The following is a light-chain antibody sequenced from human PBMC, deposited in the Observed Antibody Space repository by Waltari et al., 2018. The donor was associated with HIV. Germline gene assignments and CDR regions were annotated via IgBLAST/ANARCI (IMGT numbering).Light chain of an antibody. V-gene: IGKV4-1*01. CDR3: QQHYTSPYT. Sequence: DIVMTQSPESLAVSLGERGTNNCKSRQSVLNSSSNKNSFAWYQQKSGQPPKLLIYWASTRESGVPERFSGSVSGTDFTLTISSLQAADVSVYYCQQHYTSPYTFGQGTKLEIK. CDR1: QSVLNSSSNKNS. J-gene: IGKJ2*01. CDR2: WAS.